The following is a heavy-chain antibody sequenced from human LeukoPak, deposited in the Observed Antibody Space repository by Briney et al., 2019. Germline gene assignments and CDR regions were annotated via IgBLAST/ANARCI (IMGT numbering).Heavy chain of an antibody. CDR3: ASGYSYGRVDY. J-gene: IGHJ4*02. D-gene: IGHD5-18*01. V-gene: IGHV4-38-2*02. CDR2: IYHSGST. CDR1: GYSISSGYY. Sequence: PSETLSLTCTVSGYSISSGYYWGWIRPPPGKGLEWIGSIYHSGSTYYNPSLKSRVTISVDTSENQFSLKLSSVTAADTAVYYCASGYSYGRVDYWGQGTLVTVSS.